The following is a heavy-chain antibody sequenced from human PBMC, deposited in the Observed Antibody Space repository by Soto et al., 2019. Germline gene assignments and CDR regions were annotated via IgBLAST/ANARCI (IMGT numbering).Heavy chain of an antibody. D-gene: IGHD1-1*01. CDR3: VRDGTKTLRDWFDP. V-gene: IGHV4-4*07. Sequence: PSETLSLTCTVSGASISGFYWSWIRKSAGKGLEWIGRIYATGTTDYNPSLKSRGMMSVDTSKKQFSLKLRSVTAADTAVYYCVRDGTKTLRDWFDPWGQG. CDR2: IYATGTT. CDR1: GASISGFY. J-gene: IGHJ5*02.